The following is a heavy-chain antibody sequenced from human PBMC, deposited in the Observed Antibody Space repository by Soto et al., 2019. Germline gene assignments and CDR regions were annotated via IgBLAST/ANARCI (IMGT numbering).Heavy chain of an antibody. CDR2: IDWDDDK. J-gene: IGHJ4*02. CDR1: GFSLSTRGMR. Sequence: SGPTLVNPTQTLTLTCTFSGFSLSTRGMRVSWIRQPPGKALEWLARIDWDDDKFYSTSLKTRLTISKDTSKNQVVLTMTNRALGDTATYSCARTLPGNSYVFDYGGQETLVTVSS. CDR3: ARTLPGNSYVFDY. V-gene: IGHV2-70*04. D-gene: IGHD3-16*01.